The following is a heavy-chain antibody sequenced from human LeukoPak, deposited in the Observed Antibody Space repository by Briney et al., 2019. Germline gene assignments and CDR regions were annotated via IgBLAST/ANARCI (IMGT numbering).Heavy chain of an antibody. Sequence: GASVKVSCKASGYTFTSYAMNWVRQAPGQGLERIGRVNAKTGGTHYSEKFLDRVTMTSDTSISTVYMELRRLRSDDTAVYYCARDKYRPDYYGMDVWGQGTTVTVSS. V-gene: IGHV1-2*06. J-gene: IGHJ6*02. CDR1: GYTFTSYA. D-gene: IGHD2/OR15-2a*01. CDR2: VNAKTGGT. CDR3: ARDKYRPDYYGMDV.